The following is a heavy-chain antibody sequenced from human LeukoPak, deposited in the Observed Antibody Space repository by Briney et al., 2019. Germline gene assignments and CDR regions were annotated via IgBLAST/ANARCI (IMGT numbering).Heavy chain of an antibody. CDR1: GGSISTYY. Sequence: SETLSLTCTVSGGSISTYYWSWIRQPPGKGLEWIGHIYYSGSTNYNPPLNIRVTISVDTSKNQFSLKLSSVTAADTAVYYCARRGYCSGTSCYIFDYWGQGTLVTVSS. CDR2: IYYSGST. CDR3: ARRGYCSGTSCYIFDY. J-gene: IGHJ4*02. D-gene: IGHD2-2*02. V-gene: IGHV4-59*08.